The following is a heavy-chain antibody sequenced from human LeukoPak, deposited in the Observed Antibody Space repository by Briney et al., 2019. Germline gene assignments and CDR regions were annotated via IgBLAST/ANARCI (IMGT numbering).Heavy chain of an antibody. CDR1: GGTFSSYA. V-gene: IGHV1-69*05. D-gene: IGHD4-17*01. CDR2: IIPIFGTA. J-gene: IGHJ5*02. Sequence: GASVKVSCKASGGTFSSYAISWVRQAPGQGLEWMGGIIPIFGTANYAQKFQGRVTITTDESTSTAYMELSSLRSEDTAVYYCARAKYGDYYNWFDPWGQGTLVTVSS. CDR3: ARAKYGDYYNWFDP.